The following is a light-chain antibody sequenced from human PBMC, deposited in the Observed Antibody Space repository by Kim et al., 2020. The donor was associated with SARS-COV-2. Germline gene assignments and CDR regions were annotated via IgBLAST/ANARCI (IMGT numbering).Light chain of an antibody. Sequence: GERAALSCRASQSVSSNYLAWYQQKPGQAPRLLIYGASSRATGIPDRFSGSGSGTDFTLTITRLEPEDFAVYYCQQYSSSPATFGQGTKVDIK. CDR1: QSVSSNY. CDR2: GAS. CDR3: QQYSSSPAT. V-gene: IGKV3-20*01. J-gene: IGKJ1*01.